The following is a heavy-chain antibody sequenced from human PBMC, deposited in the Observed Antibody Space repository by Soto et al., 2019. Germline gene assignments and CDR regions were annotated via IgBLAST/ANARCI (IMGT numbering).Heavy chain of an antibody. CDR1: DFVLTNFG. CDR2: ISYDGSTK. Sequence: PGGSLRLSCEVSDFVLTNFGIHWVRQAPGKGLEWVAVISYDGSTKYYAESVKGRFTISRDNSKNTLYLQMNSLRVEDTAVYYCARAQTDVVPAAREDYHYYGMDVWGQGTTVTVSS. CDR3: ARAQTDVVPAAREDYHYYGMDV. J-gene: IGHJ6*02. D-gene: IGHD2-2*01. V-gene: IGHV3-30*03.